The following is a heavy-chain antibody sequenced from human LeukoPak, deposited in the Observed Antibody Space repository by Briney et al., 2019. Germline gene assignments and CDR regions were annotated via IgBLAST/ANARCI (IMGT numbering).Heavy chain of an antibody. D-gene: IGHD4-17*01. CDR3: ARGAVTYYYYYYMDV. Sequence: PSETLSLTCTVSGGSISSYYWNWIRQPPGKGLEWIGYIYYSGSTNYNPSLKSRVTISVDTSKNQFSLKLSSVTAADTAVYYCARGAVTYYYYYYMDVWGKGTTVTISS. CDR2: IYYSGST. V-gene: IGHV4-59*01. J-gene: IGHJ6*03. CDR1: GGSISSYY.